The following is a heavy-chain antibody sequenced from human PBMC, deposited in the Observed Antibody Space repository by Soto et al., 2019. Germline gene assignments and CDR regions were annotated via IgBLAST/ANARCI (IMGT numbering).Heavy chain of an antibody. CDR3: ARPDEGGYSSDHHYYYALDV. CDR2: IVPIFGIT. V-gene: IGHV1-69*01. Sequence: QVHLLQSGAEVKEPGSSVKVSCTASGASFTRYSLSWVRQAPGQGLEWVGGIVPIFGITNYAQRFQGRVKITADESTKTASMELSSLSSDDTAVYYCARPDEGGYSSDHHYYYALDVWGQGTSVTVTS. CDR1: GASFTRYS. D-gene: IGHD3-22*01. J-gene: IGHJ6*02.